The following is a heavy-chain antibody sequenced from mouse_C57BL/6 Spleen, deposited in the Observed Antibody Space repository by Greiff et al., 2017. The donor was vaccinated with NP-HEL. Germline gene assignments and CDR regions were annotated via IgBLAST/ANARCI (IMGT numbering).Heavy chain of an antibody. J-gene: IGHJ2*01. CDR3: AREGRSHYYGSSPYYFDY. CDR1: GYSFTGYF. Sequence: EVQLQQSGPELVKPGDSVKISCKASGYSFTGYFMNWVMQSHGKSLEWIGRINPYNGDTFYNQKFKGKATLTVDKSSSTAHMELRSLTSEDSAVYYCAREGRSHYYGSSPYYFDYWGQGTTLTVSS. D-gene: IGHD1-1*01. V-gene: IGHV1-20*01. CDR2: INPYNGDT.